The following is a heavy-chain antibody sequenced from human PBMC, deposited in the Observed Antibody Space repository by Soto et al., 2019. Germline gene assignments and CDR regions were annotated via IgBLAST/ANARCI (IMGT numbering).Heavy chain of an antibody. CDR3: AKPVTTIVSNYFDY. J-gene: IGHJ4*02. CDR1: GFTFSSYG. V-gene: IGHV3-30*18. CDR2: ISYDGSNK. Sequence: GGSLRLSCAASGFTFSSYGMHWVRQAPGKGLEWVAVISYDGSNKYYADSVKGRFTISRDNSKNTLYLQMNSLRAEDTAVYYCAKPVTTIVSNYFDYWGRGTLVTVSS. D-gene: IGHD4-17*01.